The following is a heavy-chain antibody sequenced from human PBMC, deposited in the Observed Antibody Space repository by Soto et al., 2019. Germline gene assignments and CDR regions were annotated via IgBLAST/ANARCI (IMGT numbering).Heavy chain of an antibody. D-gene: IGHD2-15*01. CDR1: GYTFTSYY. Sequence: ASVKVSCKASGYTFTSYYMHWVRQAPGQGLEWMGIINPSGGSTSYAQKFQGRVTMTRDTSTSTVYMELSSLRSEDTAVYYCARDRSGYCSGGSCKYYFDYWGQGTLVTVSS. CDR2: INPSGGST. V-gene: IGHV1-46*03. CDR3: ARDRSGYCSGGSCKYYFDY. J-gene: IGHJ4*02.